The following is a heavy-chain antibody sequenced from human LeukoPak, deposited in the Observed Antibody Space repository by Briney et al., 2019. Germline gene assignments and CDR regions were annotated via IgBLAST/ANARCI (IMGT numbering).Heavy chain of an antibody. V-gene: IGHV4-31*03. CDR1: GGSISSGGYY. Sequence: SETLSLTCTVSGGSISSGGYYWSWIRQHPGKGLEWIGYIYYGGSTYYNPSLKSRVTISVDTSKNQFSLKLSSVTAADTAVYYCAVNDYGLNWFDPWGQGTLVTVSS. J-gene: IGHJ5*02. CDR3: AVNDYGLNWFDP. D-gene: IGHD4-17*01. CDR2: IYYGGST.